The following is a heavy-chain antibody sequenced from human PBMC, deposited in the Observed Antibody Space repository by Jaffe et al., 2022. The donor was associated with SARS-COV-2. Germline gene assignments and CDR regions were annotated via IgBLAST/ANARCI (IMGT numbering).Heavy chain of an antibody. CDR1: GFNIGPYA. CDR2: ISFDGSLN. Sequence: QVHLVESGGGVVQSGTSVRLSCTASGFNIGPYAMHWVRQAPGKGLEWLTVISFDGSLNYYADSVKGRFTVSRDNSKNSLFLQMNSLRAEDTAVYHCARSLPAYDRSAYYHPFFDYWGQGTVVTVSS. V-gene: IGHV3-30*04. CDR3: ARSLPAYDRSAYYHPFFDY. D-gene: IGHD3-22*01. J-gene: IGHJ4*02.